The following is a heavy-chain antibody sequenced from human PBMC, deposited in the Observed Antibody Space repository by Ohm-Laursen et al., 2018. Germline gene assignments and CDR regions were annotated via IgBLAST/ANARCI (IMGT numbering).Heavy chain of an antibody. Sequence: SDTLSLTCTVSGGSISSYYWSWIRQPPGKGLEWIGYIYYSGITNYNPSLKSRITMSVDTSKNQFSLKLSSVAAADTALYYCARGLWWFDPWGQGTLVTVSS. CDR3: ARGLWWFDP. V-gene: IGHV4-59*08. J-gene: IGHJ5*02. CDR2: IYYSGIT. CDR1: GGSISSYY.